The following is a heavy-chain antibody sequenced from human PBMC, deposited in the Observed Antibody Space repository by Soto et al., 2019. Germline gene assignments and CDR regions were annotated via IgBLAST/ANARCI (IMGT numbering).Heavy chain of an antibody. CDR2: ISSSSSYI. D-gene: IGHD5-12*01. CDR1: GFTFSSYS. Sequence: EVQLVESGGGLVKPGGSLRLSCAASGFTFSSYSMNWVRQAPGKGLEWVSSISSSSSYIYYADSVKGRFTISRDNAKNSLYRQMNSLRAEDTAVYYCARRSGYSGYDLDYWGQGTLVTVSS. J-gene: IGHJ4*02. CDR3: ARRSGYSGYDLDY. V-gene: IGHV3-21*01.